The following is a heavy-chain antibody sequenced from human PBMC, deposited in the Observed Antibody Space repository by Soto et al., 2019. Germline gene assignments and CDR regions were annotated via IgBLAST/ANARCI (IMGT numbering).Heavy chain of an antibody. CDR2: ISYDGTNK. Sequence: QVQLVESGGGVVQPGGSLRLSCVASGFTFRSYAMHWVRQAPGKGLEWVAIISYDGTNKYYADSVKGRFTISRDNSKNTLYLQMNSLRAEDTAVYYCARALPALYCIATGCPWGGTWFDPWGQGTLVTVSS. D-gene: IGHD2-15*01. V-gene: IGHV3-30-3*01. J-gene: IGHJ5*02. CDR1: GFTFRSYA. CDR3: ARALPALYCIATGCPWGGTWFDP.